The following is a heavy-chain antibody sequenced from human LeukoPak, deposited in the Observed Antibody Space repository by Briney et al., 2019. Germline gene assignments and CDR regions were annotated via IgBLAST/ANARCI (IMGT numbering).Heavy chain of an antibody. CDR3: ARDAGIAARTYYFDY. V-gene: IGHV3-30*03. CDR2: ISYDGSNK. D-gene: IGHD6-6*01. CDR1: GFTFSSYA. Sequence: GGSLRLSCAASGFTFSSYAMSWVRQAPGKGLEWVAVISYDGSNKYYADSVKGRFTISRDNSKNTLYLQMNSLRAEDTAVYYCARDAGIAARTYYFDYWGQGTLVTVSS. J-gene: IGHJ4*02.